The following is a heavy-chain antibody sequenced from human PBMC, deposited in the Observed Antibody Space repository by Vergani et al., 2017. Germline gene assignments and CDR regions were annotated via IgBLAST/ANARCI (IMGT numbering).Heavy chain of an antibody. J-gene: IGHJ4*02. D-gene: IGHD2-2*02. CDR3: ARDRDIVVVPAAIAAAAPGGYFDY. CDR1: GFIFSSYA. V-gene: IGHV3-23*01. Sequence: EVQLLESGGGLVQPGGSLRLSCAASGFIFSSYAMSWVRRAPGKGLEWVSAISGSGGSTYYADSVKGRFTIPRDNSKNALYLQMNSLRAEDTAVYYCARDRDIVVVPAAIAAAAPGGYFDYWGQGTLVTVSS. CDR2: ISGSGGST.